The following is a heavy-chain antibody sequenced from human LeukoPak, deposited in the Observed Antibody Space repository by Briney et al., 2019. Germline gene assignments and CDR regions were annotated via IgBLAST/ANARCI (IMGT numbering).Heavy chain of an antibody. V-gene: IGHV3-30-3*01. CDR1: GFTFSSYA. CDR2: ISYDGSNK. Sequence: GRSLRLSCAASGFTFSSYAMHWVRQAPGKGLEGVAVISYDGSNKYYADSVKGRFTISRDNSKNTLYLQMNSLRAEDTAVYYCARAAPQLERRGGWYFQHWGQGTLVTVSS. D-gene: IGHD1-1*01. J-gene: IGHJ1*01. CDR3: ARAAPQLERRGGWYFQH.